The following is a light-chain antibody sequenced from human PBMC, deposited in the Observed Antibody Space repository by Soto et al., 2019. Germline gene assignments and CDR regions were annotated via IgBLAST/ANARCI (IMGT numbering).Light chain of an antibody. J-gene: IGLJ2*01. Sequence: QSVLTQPPSVSGAPGQRVTISCTGSSYNSGAGYDVHWYQQLPGTAPKLLIYGNSNRPSGVPDRFSGSKSGTSATLAITGLQAEDEADYYCQSYDRSLSGHVVFGGGTKLTVL. CDR1: SYNSGAGYD. V-gene: IGLV1-40*01. CDR3: QSYDRSLSGHVV. CDR2: GNS.